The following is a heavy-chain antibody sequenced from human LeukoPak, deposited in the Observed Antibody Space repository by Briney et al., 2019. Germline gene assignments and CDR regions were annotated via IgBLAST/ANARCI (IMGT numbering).Heavy chain of an antibody. D-gene: IGHD5-24*01. CDR3: ARGRWSATTASYYLVF. Sequence: VASVKVSCKASEYTFTDYAINWVRQAPGQRLEWMGWINAGNGNTRYSQRFQGRVTITRDTSASTAYMELSSLTSEDTAVYYCARGRWSATTASYYLVFWGQGTLVTVSS. CDR2: INAGNGNT. CDR1: EYTFTDYA. V-gene: IGHV1-3*01. J-gene: IGHJ4*02.